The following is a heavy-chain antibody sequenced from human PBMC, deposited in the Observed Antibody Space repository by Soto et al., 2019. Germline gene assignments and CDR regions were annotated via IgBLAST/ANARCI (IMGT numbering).Heavy chain of an antibody. CDR2: IYHTGTT. CDR1: CDSISNGHY. D-gene: IGHD3-10*02. CDR3: ARTDVVGFYPY. J-gene: IGHJ4*02. Sequence: SETLSLTCAVSCDSISNGHYLAWIRRPPGTGLEWIGSIYHTGTTYYHPSLKSRVTISVDTSKNQFYLKLSYVTAADSAVYYCARTDVVGFYPYLGQGTLVTVCS. V-gene: IGHV4-38-2*01.